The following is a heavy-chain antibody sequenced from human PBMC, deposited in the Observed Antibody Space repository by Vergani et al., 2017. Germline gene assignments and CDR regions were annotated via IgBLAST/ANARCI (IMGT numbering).Heavy chain of an antibody. V-gene: IGHV3-9*01. CDR1: GFSFSGYW. D-gene: IGHD6-13*01. Sequence: EVQLLESGGGLIHPGGSLRLSCEGSGFSFSGYWMHWVRQAPGKGLEWVSGINWNSDSIAYADSVKGRFTISRDNAKNSLYLQMNSLRAEDTALYYCVKDIAASGNYWYFDLWGRGTLVTVSS. CDR3: VKDIAASGNYWYFDL. CDR2: INWNSDSI. J-gene: IGHJ2*01.